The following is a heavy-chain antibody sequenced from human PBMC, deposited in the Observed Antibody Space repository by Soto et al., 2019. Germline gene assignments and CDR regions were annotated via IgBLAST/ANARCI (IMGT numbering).Heavy chain of an antibody. J-gene: IGHJ6*02. Sequence: QVHLVQSGAEVKKPGASVKVSCKASGYNFTNYDVNWVRQAPGQGLAWMGWINSYSGNTDYAQKFQGRVSLTTDTSTATAYMELRSLRSDDTAVYYCARKPLAVGGLSYYGMDVWGQGTTVTVSS. D-gene: IGHD6-19*01. V-gene: IGHV1-18*04. CDR3: ARKPLAVGGLSYYGMDV. CDR2: INSYSGNT. CDR1: GYNFTNYD.